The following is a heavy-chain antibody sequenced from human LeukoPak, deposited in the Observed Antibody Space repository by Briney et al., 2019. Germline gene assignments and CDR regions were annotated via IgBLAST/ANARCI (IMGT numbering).Heavy chain of an antibody. CDR1: GGSISSGGYY. J-gene: IGHJ6*03. Sequence: SQTLSLTCTVSGGSISSGGYYWSWIRQHPGKGLEWIGYIYYTGNTYYNPSLESRVTISIDMSKNQFSLKLSSVTAADTAVYYCARGLGGASYYMDVWGKGTTVTVSS. D-gene: IGHD3-16*01. CDR2: IYYTGNT. V-gene: IGHV4-31*03. CDR3: ARGLGGASYYMDV.